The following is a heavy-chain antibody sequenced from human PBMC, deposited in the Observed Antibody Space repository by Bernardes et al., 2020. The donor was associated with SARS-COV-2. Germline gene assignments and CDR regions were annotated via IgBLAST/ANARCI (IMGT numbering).Heavy chain of an antibody. D-gene: IGHD6-19*01. CDR2: IKQDGSEN. CDR3: ARDGFASGFRFDP. J-gene: IGHJ5*02. Sequence: GGSLRLSCAVSGFSFGSYWMSWVRQAPGKGLEWVANIKQDGSENYYADSVKGRFTISRDNAKNSLFLQMNYLRADDTAVYYCARDGFASGFRFDPWGQGTLVTVSS. CDR1: GFSFGSYW. V-gene: IGHV3-7*01.